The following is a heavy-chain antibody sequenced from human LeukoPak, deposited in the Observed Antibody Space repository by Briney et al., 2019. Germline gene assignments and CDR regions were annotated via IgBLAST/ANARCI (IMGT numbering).Heavy chain of an antibody. D-gene: IGHD6-13*01. V-gene: IGHV4-59*11. Sequence: SETLSLTCTVSGGSISSHYWSWIRQPPGKGLEWIGYVFYSGSTNYNPSLKSRVSISVDTSKKQLSLKLSSVTAADTAVYYCARVVPKQQLVDAFDIWGRGTMVTVSS. CDR3: ARVVPKQQLVDAFDI. J-gene: IGHJ3*02. CDR1: GGSISSHY. CDR2: VFYSGST.